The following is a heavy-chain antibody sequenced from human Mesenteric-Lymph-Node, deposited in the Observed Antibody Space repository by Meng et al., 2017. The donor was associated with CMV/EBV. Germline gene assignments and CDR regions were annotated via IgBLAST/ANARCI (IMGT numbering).Heavy chain of an antibody. Sequence: GESLKISCAASGFTFSNAWMSWVRQAPGKGLEWVGRIKSKTDGGTTDCAAPVKGRFTISRDDSKNTLYLQMNSLKTEDTAVYYCTTSGLGYCSSTSCYTDNYYYYYGMDVWGQGTTVTVSS. V-gene: IGHV3-15*01. D-gene: IGHD2-2*02. CDR3: TTSGLGYCSSTSCYTDNYYYYYGMDV. CDR2: IKSKTDGGTT. CDR1: GFTFSNAW. J-gene: IGHJ6*02.